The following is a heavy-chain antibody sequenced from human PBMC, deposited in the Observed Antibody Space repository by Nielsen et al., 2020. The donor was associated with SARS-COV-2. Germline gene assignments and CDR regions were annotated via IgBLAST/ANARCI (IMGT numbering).Heavy chain of an antibody. CDR1: GFSLSSYW. Sequence: GGSLRLSCVASGFSLSSYWMSWVRQAPGKGLEWVANIKEDGSEKYYVDSVKGRFTISRDSAKSSLYLQTNSLRAEDTAVYYCASSGWLDYWGQGTLVTVSS. CDR2: IKEDGSEK. D-gene: IGHD6-19*01. CDR3: ASSGWLDY. V-gene: IGHV3-7*01. J-gene: IGHJ4*02.